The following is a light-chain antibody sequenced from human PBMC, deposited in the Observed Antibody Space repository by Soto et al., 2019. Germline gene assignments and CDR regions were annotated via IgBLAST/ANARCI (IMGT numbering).Light chain of an antibody. J-gene: IGKJ1*01. CDR3: QQYNSYSEWT. CDR2: KAS. V-gene: IGKV1-5*03. Sequence: DIQMTQSPSTLSASVGDRVTITCRASQSISPWLAWYQQKPGKAPKLLIYKASSLESGVPSRLSGSGSGTEFTLTISSLQPDDFATYYCQQYNSYSEWTFGRGTKVEIK. CDR1: QSISPW.